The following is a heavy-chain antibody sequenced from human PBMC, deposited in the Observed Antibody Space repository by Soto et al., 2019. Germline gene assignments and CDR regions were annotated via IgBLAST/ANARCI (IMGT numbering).Heavy chain of an antibody. J-gene: IGHJ5*01. CDR1: GDSVSTNSTT. V-gene: IGHV6-1*01. CDR3: ARLVGNSWLDS. CDR2: TYYRSKWYN. D-gene: IGHD2-2*01. Sequence: SQTLSLTCAISGDSVSTNSTTWDWIRQSTSRGLEWLGRTYYRSKWYNDYAVSVKGRITINPDTSNNQFSLQLNSVTPVDTAVYYCARLVGNSWLDSWGQGTLVTVSS.